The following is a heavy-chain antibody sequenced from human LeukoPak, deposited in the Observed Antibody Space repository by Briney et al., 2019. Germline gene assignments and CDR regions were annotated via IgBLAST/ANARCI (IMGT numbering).Heavy chain of an antibody. V-gene: IGHV3-7*03. J-gene: IGHJ6*04. CDR1: RFTSSSYW. CDR2: IKQEGSEK. D-gene: IGHD2-15*01. CDR3: ARGLRYCSGGSCYSSYSYYGMDV. Sequence: GGSRRLSCAVSRFTSSSYWMRWVRQAPGGGRGWVGNIKQEGSEKFYMDSVKGRFTISRDNAKNSLYLQMNRLRAEDTPVYYCARGLRYCSGGSCYSSYSYYGMDVWGKGTTVTVSS.